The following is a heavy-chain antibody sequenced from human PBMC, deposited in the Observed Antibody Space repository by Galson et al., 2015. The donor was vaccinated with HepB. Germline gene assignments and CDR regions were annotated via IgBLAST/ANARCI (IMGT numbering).Heavy chain of an antibody. D-gene: IGHD4-11*01. CDR3: ATATVAGGPNDAFDI. CDR1: GYTLTELS. Sequence: SVKVSCKVPGYTLTELSMHWVRQAPGKGLEWMGGFDPEDGETIYAQEFQGRVTMTEDTSTDTAYMELSSLRSEDTAVYYCATATVAGGPNDAFDIWGQGTMVTVSS. V-gene: IGHV1-24*01. J-gene: IGHJ3*02. CDR2: FDPEDGET.